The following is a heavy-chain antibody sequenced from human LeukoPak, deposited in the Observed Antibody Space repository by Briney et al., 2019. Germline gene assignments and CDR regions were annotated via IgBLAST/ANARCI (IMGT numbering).Heavy chain of an antibody. Sequence: PGGSLRLSCSASAFPYSVYWMTWVSQSPGKGLEWLATVKEDGSDKYYVDSVRGRFTISRDNAENSLNLQMNSLTAEDTALYYCVRDGIRDIPGVITIRYDYWGQGTLVTVSS. CDR1: AFPYSVYW. CDR3: VRDGIRDIPGVITIRYDY. CDR2: VKEDGSDK. V-gene: IGHV3-7*05. J-gene: IGHJ4*02. D-gene: IGHD3-10*01.